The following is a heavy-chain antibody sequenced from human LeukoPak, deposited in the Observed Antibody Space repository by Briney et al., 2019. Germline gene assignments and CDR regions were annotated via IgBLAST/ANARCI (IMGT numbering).Heavy chain of an antibody. CDR1: GFTFSSYD. J-gene: IGHJ3*02. Sequence: PGGSLRLSCAASGFTFSSYDMHWVRQATGKGLEWVSAIGTAGDTYYPGSVKGRFTISRENAKNSLYLQMNSLRAGDTAVYYCARGAAPNDAFDIWGQGTMVTVSS. V-gene: IGHV3-13*01. D-gene: IGHD6-13*01. CDR2: IGTAGDT. CDR3: ARGAAPNDAFDI.